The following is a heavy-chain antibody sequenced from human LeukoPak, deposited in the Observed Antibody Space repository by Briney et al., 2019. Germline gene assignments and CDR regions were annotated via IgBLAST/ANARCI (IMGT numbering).Heavy chain of an antibody. CDR3: ARDRGYYDSSGYYYVFNWFDP. CDR2: ISSSSSYI. J-gene: IGHJ5*02. D-gene: IGHD3-22*01. Sequence: GGSLRLSCAASGFTFSSYSMNWVRQAPGKGLEWVSSISSSSSYINYADSVKGRFTISRDNAKNSLYLQMNSLRAEDTAVYYCARDRGYYDSSGYYYVFNWFDPRGQGTLVTVSS. V-gene: IGHV3-21*01. CDR1: GFTFSSYS.